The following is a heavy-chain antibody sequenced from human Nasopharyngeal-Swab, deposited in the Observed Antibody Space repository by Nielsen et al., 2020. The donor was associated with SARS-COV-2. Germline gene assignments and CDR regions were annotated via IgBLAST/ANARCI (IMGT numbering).Heavy chain of an antibody. V-gene: IGHV3-48*02. Sequence: GESLKISCAASEFTMSRNGMHWVRQAPGKGLEWVAYISSSSSTSYYADSVKGRLTISRDNPKNSLYLQMNSLRDEDTAVYYCARDVAIVGATLENWGQGTLVTVSS. D-gene: IGHD1-26*01. J-gene: IGHJ4*02. CDR3: ARDVAIVGATLEN. CDR1: EFTMSRNG. CDR2: ISSSSSTS.